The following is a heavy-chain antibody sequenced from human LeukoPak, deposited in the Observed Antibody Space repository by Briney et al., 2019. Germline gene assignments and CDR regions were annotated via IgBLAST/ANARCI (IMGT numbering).Heavy chain of an antibody. Sequence: SETLSLTXTVSGGSISSYYWSWIRQPPGKGLEWIGYIYYSGSTNYNPSLESRVTISVDTSKNQFSLKLSSVTAADTAVYYCARDDSYSNGVDYWGQGTLVTVSS. D-gene: IGHD4-11*01. CDR1: GGSISSYY. CDR2: IYYSGST. J-gene: IGHJ4*02. V-gene: IGHV4-59*01. CDR3: ARDDSYSNGVDY.